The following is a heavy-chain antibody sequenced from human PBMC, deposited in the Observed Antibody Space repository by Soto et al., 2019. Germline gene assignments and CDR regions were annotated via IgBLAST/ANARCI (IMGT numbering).Heavy chain of an antibody. CDR1: GGSISSYY. V-gene: IGHV4-59*01. CDR2: IYYSGST. D-gene: IGHD3-9*01. J-gene: IGHJ4*02. Sequence: QVQLQESGPGLVKPSETLSLTCTVSGGSISSYYWSWIRQPPGKGLEWIGYIYYSGSTNYNPSLMSRVTISVDTSKNQFSLKLSSVTAADTAVYYCARSYYDILTGYYRLGYFDYWGQGTLVTVSS. CDR3: ARSYYDILTGYYRLGYFDY.